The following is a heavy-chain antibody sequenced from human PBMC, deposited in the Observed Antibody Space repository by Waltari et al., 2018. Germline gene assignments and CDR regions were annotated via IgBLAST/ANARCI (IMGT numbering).Heavy chain of an antibody. J-gene: IGHJ4*02. CDR2: IYYSGST. V-gene: IGHV4-61*01. D-gene: IGHD4-17*01. CDR1: GGSISSGSYY. Sequence: QVQLQESGPGLVKPSQTLSLTCTVSGGSISSGSYYWSWIRQPPGKGLEWIGYIYYSGSTNYNPSLKSRVTISVDTSKNQFSLKLSSVTAADTAVYYCAVDYGDLGGYYYFDYWGQGTLVTVSS. CDR3: AVDYGDLGGYYYFDY.